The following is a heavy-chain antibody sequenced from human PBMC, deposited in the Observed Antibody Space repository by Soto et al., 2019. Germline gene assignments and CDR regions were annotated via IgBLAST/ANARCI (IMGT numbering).Heavy chain of an antibody. CDR2: IKQDGSEK. V-gene: IGHV3-7*04. CDR3: ARGIAVAGIVY. J-gene: IGHJ4*02. CDR1: GFTFSSYW. D-gene: IGHD6-19*01. Sequence: EVQLVESGGGLVQPGGSLRLSCAASGFTFSSYWMSWVRQAPGKGLEWVANIKQDGSEKYYVDSVKGRFTISRDNAKNSLYLQMNSLTAEYTAVYYCARGIAVAGIVYWGQGTLVTVSS.